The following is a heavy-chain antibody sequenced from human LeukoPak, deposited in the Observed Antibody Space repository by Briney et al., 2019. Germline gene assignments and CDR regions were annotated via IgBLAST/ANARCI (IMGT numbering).Heavy chain of an antibody. CDR3: ARGAATGPTLGLDY. V-gene: IGHV3-53*01. CDR1: GFTVTSNY. CDR2: IYTGGSP. J-gene: IGHJ4*02. Sequence: GGSLRLSCVASGFTVTSNYVTWVRQAPGKGLEWVSVIYTGGSPYYADSVKGRFAISRDISKNTVYLQMYSLRAEDTAVHYCARGAATGPTLGLDYWGQGTLVTVSS. D-gene: IGHD6-13*01.